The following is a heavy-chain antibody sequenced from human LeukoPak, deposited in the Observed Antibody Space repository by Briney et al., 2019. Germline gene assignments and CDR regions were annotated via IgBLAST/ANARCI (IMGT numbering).Heavy chain of an antibody. Sequence: ASVKVSCKASGYTFTNYYMHWVRQAPGQGLEWMGIINPSSGSTGYAQRFRGRVTMTRDTSTSTVYMELSSLRSEDTAVYYCARDVGTRVFYFDYWGQGTLVTVSS. CDR1: GYTFTNYY. CDR2: INPSSGST. J-gene: IGHJ4*02. CDR3: ARDVGTRVFYFDY. V-gene: IGHV1-46*01. D-gene: IGHD1-26*01.